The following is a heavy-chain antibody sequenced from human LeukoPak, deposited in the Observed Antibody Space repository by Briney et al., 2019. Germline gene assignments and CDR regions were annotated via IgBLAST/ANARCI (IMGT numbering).Heavy chain of an antibody. CDR3: ARDWGVAATPGYMDV. CDR1: GGSISSYY. Sequence: SETLSLTCTVSGGSISSYYWSWIRQPPGKGLEWIGYIYYSGSTNYNPSLKSRVTISVDTSKNQFSLKLTSVTAADAAVYYCARDWGVAATPGYMDVWGKGTTVTVSS. V-gene: IGHV4-59*01. CDR2: IYYSGST. D-gene: IGHD3-16*01. J-gene: IGHJ6*03.